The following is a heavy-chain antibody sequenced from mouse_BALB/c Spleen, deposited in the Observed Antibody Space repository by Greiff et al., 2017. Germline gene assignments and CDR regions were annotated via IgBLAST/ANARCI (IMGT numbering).Heavy chain of an antibody. V-gene: IGHV1S16*01. Sequence: QVQLQQSGAELVKPGASVKLSCKASGYTFTSYYLYWVKQRPGQGLEWIGEINPSNGGTNFNEKFKSKATLTVDKSSSTAYMQLSSLTSEDSAVYYCTGGYECAYWGQGTLVTVSA. CDR1: GYTFTSYY. D-gene: IGHD2-2*01. CDR3: TGGYECAY. J-gene: IGHJ3*01. CDR2: INPSNGGT.